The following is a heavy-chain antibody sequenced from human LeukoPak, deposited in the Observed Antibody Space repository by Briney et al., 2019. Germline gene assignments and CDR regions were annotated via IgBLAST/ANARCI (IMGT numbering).Heavy chain of an antibody. J-gene: IGHJ3*02. CDR2: FDPEDGET. CDR1: GYTLTELS. CDR3: ATDFDCSSTSCPGAFDI. Sequence: ASVKVSCKVSGYTLTELSMHWVRQAPGKGLEWMGGFDPEDGETIYAQKFQGRVTMTEDTSTDTAYMELNSLRSEDTAVYYCATDFDCSSTSCPGAFDIWGQGTMVTVSS. V-gene: IGHV1-24*01. D-gene: IGHD2-2*01.